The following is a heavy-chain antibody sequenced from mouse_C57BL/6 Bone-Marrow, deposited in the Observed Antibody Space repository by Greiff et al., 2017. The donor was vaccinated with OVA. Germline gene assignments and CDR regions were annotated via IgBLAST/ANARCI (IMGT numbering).Heavy chain of an antibody. V-gene: IGHV5-6*01. J-gene: IGHJ3*01. CDR2: ISSGGSYT. Sequence: EVQGVESGGDLVKPGGSLKLSCAASGFTFSSYGMSWVRQTPDKRLEWVATISSGGSYTYYPDSVKGRFTISRDNAKNTLYLQMRSLKSEDTAVYYCARRGYYGSPFAYWGQGTLVTVSA. D-gene: IGHD1-1*01. CDR1: GFTFSSYG. CDR3: ARRGYYGSPFAY.